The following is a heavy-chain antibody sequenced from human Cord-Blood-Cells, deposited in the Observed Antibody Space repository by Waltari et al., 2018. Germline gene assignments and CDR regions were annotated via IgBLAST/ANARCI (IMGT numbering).Heavy chain of an antibody. J-gene: IGHJ3*02. CDR3: AREDDAFDI. V-gene: IGHV4-38-2*02. Sequence: QVKLQESGPGLVKPSETLSLTCTVSGYYISSGSNSGWIRQPPGKGLEWIGSIYHIGSTYYNPSLKSRVTISVDTSKNQFSLKLSSVTAADTAVYYCAREDDAFDIWGQGTMVTVSS. CDR2: IYHIGST. CDR1: GYYISSGSN.